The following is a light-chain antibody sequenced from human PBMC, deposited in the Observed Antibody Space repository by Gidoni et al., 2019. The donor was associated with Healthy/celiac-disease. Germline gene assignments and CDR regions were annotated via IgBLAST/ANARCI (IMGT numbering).Light chain of an antibody. Sequence: EIQMTQYPPSLSASVGDRVTITCRASQSISSYLNWYQQKPGKAPKLLIYAASSLQSGVPSRFSGSGSGTDFTLTISSLQPEDFATYYCQQSYSTPTFGQXTKVEIK. CDR3: QQSYSTPT. CDR2: AAS. V-gene: IGKV1-39*01. J-gene: IGKJ1*01. CDR1: QSISSY.